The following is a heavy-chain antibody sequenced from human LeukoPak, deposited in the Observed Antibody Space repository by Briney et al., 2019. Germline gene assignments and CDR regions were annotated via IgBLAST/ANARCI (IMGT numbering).Heavy chain of an antibody. J-gene: IGHJ4*02. CDR3: STAYDSSGYLDYYFDY. CDR2: ISYDGSNK. D-gene: IGHD3-22*01. V-gene: IGHV3-30*04. CDR1: GFTFSSYA. Sequence: PGGSLRLSCAASGFTFSSYAMHWVRQAPGKGLEWVAVISYDGSNKYYADSVKGRFTISRDNSKNTLYLQMNSLRAEDTAVYYCSTAYDSSGYLDYYFDYWGQGTLVTVSS.